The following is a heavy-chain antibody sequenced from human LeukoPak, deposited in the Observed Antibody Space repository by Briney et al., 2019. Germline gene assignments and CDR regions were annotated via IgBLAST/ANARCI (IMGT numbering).Heavy chain of an antibody. Sequence: KPSETLSLTCSVSGASINIRSYYWGWIRQPPGKGLEWIGSVDHSGSTNYNSSLKSRVTISLDTFKNQFSLRLNSVTAADTAVYYCARRLDYDILTGHSDSFDIWGQGTMVTVSS. D-gene: IGHD3-9*01. CDR1: GASINIRSYY. J-gene: IGHJ3*02. V-gene: IGHV4-39*01. CDR3: ARRLDYDILTGHSDSFDI. CDR2: VDHSGST.